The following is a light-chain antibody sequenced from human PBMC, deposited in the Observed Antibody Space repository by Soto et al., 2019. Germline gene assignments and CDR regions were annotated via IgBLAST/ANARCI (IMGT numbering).Light chain of an antibody. J-gene: IGKJ2*01. CDR3: QHYHNWPPQYT. CDR2: GAS. Sequence: EIVMTQSQASLSVSPGYGATLSCRASQSVASNVAWYQQKPGQGPRLLIHGASTRAVGVPARFSGSGSGTDFTLTINCLQSEDFAVYYCQHYHNWPPQYTFGQGTKLQIK. CDR1: QSVASN. V-gene: IGKV3-15*01.